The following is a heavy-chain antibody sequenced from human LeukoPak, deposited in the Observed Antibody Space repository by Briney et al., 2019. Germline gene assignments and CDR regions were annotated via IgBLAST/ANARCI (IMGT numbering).Heavy chain of an antibody. V-gene: IGHV4-39*01. J-gene: IGHJ4*02. CDR1: GGSISSSSYY. D-gene: IGHD4-17*01. CDR2: IYYSGST. Sequence: PSETLSLTCTVSGGSISSSSYYWGWIHPPPGKGLEWIVSIYYSGSTYYDPSRKSRVTISVDTSKNQFSLKLSSVTAADTAVYYCASGIMTTVTKNFDYWGQGTLVNVSS. CDR3: ASGIMTTVTKNFDY.